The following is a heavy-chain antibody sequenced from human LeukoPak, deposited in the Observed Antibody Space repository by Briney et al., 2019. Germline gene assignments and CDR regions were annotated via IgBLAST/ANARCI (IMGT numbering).Heavy chain of an antibody. V-gene: IGHV3-21*01. Sequence: PGGSLRLSCAASGFTFSSYEMNWVRQAPGKGLEWVSSITSSSSYIYYADSVKGRFTISRDNAKNSLYLQMNSLRAEDTAVYCCARDPYDYVWGSYRYPYYFDYWGQGTLVTVSS. CDR1: GFTFSSYE. CDR2: ITSSSSYI. J-gene: IGHJ4*02. CDR3: ARDPYDYVWGSYRYPYYFDY. D-gene: IGHD3-16*02.